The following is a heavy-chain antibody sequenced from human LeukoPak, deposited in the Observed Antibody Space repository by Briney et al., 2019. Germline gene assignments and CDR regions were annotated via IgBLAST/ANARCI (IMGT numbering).Heavy chain of an antibody. V-gene: IGHV1-2*02. CDR1: GYTFTGYW. J-gene: IGHJ5*02. CDR2: ITPNNGDT. Sequence: ASVKVSCKASGYTFTGYWMHWVRQAPGQGPEWMGWITPNNGDTKYAQKFQGRVTMTRNTSISTAYMELSSLRSEDTAVYYCARGQGSLRNWSDPWGQGTLVTVSS. CDR3: ARGQGSLRNWSDP.